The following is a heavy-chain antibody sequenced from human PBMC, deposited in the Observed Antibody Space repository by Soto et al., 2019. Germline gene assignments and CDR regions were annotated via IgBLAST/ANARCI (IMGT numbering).Heavy chain of an antibody. J-gene: IGHJ4*02. Sequence: PSETLSLTCTVSGGSISGYYWSWIRQPPGKGLEWIGYIYYSGSTNYNPSLKSRVTISVDTSKNQFSLKLSSVTAADTALYYCARRYGYSFDYWGQGTLVTV. D-gene: IGHD1-1*01. CDR3: ARRYGYSFDY. CDR2: IYYSGST. CDR1: GGSISGYY. V-gene: IGHV4-59*08.